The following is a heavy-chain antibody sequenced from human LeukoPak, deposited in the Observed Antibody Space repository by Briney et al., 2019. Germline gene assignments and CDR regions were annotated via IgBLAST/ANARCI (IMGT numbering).Heavy chain of an antibody. V-gene: IGHV3-23*01. CDR3: AKDVGKWKSLHFFDY. CDR1: GFTFSSYA. Sequence: GGSLRLSCAASGFTFSSYAMSWVRQAPGKGLEWVSAISGSGASTYYADSVKGRFTISRDDSRNTLYLQMNSLRGDDTAVYYCAKDVGKWKSLHFFDYWGQGTLVTVSS. J-gene: IGHJ4*02. D-gene: IGHD1-26*01. CDR2: ISGSGAST.